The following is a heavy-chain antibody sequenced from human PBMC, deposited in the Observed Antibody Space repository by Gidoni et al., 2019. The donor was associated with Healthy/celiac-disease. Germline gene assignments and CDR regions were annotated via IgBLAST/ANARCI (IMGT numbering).Heavy chain of an antibody. CDR2: IKQDGSEK. D-gene: IGHD3-16*02. Sequence: EVQLVESGGGLVQPGGSLRLSCAASGFTFSSYWMSWVRQAPGKGLEWVGNIKQDGSEKYYVDSVKGRFTISRDNAKNSLYLQMNSLRAEDTAVYYCARDSMITFGGVIAFDYWGQGTLVTVSS. CDR3: ARDSMITFGGVIAFDY. J-gene: IGHJ4*02. CDR1: GFTFSSYW. V-gene: IGHV3-7*03.